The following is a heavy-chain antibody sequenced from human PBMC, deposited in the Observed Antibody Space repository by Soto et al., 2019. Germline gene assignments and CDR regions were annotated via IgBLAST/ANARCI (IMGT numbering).Heavy chain of an antibody. J-gene: IGHJ6*02. D-gene: IGHD6-19*01. CDR3: ASGRSSDWNHGHGMDV. V-gene: IGHV4-59*02. CDR2: IYCSGST. CDR1: RGTVRTYY. Sequence: PSWSMALRSASCRGTVRTYYWAWFLQPKGKGLEWIGYIYCSGSTSYNPSLRSRVTISVDTSKNQFSLKLRSVTAADTAVYYFASGRSSDWNHGHGMDVRGQRTTVTVSS.